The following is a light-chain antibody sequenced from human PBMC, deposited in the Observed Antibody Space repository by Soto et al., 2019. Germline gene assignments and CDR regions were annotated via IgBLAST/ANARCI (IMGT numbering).Light chain of an antibody. V-gene: IGKV3-20*01. J-gene: IGKJ4*01. CDR2: GAS. CDR3: QQYGSLPLT. CDR1: QSVSSNY. Sequence: EIVLTQSPGTLSLSPGDRATLSCGASQSVSSNYLAWYKQKPGQTPRLXIYGASSRATGVPDRFSGSGSGTDFTLTIARLEPEDFAVYHCQQYGSLPLTFGGGTKVDIK.